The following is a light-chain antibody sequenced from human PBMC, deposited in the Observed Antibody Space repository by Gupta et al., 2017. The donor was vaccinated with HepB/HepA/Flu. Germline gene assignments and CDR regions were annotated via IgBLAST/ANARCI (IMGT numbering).Light chain of an antibody. CDR1: QRVRNN. J-gene: IGKJ4*01. CDR3: QQYNDWPPLT. Sequence: ETVMTQSPATLSVSPGERATLSCRASQRVRNNLAWYQHKPGQAPRLLIFGASTRATGIPASFSGSGSGTEFTLTISSLHSEDFAIYYCQQYNDWPPLTFGGGTKVDIQ. V-gene: IGKV3-15*01. CDR2: GAS.